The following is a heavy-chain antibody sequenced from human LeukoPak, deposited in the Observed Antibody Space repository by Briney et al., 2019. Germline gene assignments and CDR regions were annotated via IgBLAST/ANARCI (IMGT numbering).Heavy chain of an antibody. CDR1: GGSFSGYY. Sequence: SETLSLTCAVYGGSFSGYYWSWIRQPPGKGLEWIGEINHSGSTNYNPSLKSRVTISVDTSKNQFSLKLSSVTAADTAVYYCASEGSSGYYGNWYFDLWGRGTLVTVSS. CDR2: INHSGST. V-gene: IGHV4-34*01. CDR3: ASEGSSGYYGNWYFDL. J-gene: IGHJ2*01. D-gene: IGHD3-22*01.